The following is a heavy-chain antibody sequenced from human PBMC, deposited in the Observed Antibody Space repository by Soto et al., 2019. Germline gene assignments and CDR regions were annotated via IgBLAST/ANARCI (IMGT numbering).Heavy chain of an antibody. D-gene: IGHD5-12*01. CDR2: ISSYNGDT. J-gene: IGHJ6*02. CDR3: ARGGVAPYYYYGMDV. CDR1: GYRFSNYD. Sequence: GASVKVSCKASGYRFSNYDMNWVRQAPGQGPEWMGWISSYNGDTNYAQTFQGRVTMTTDTSTSTAYMELRSLRSDDTAVYYCARGGVAPYYYYGMDVWGQGTPVTVSS. V-gene: IGHV1-18*01.